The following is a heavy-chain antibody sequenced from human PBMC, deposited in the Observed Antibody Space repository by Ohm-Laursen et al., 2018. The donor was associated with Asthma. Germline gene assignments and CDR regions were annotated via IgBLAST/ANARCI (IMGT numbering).Heavy chain of an antibody. CDR1: GFTFSSYW. CDR2: INSDGSST. Sequence: GSLRLSCAASGFTFSSYWMHWVRQAPGKGLVWVSRINSDGSSTSYADSVKGRFTISRDNAKNTLYLQMNSLRAEDTAVYYCARDAGYYYDSSGYSYWGQGTLVTVSS. J-gene: IGHJ4*02. V-gene: IGHV3-74*01. CDR3: ARDAGYYYDSSGYSY. D-gene: IGHD3-22*01.